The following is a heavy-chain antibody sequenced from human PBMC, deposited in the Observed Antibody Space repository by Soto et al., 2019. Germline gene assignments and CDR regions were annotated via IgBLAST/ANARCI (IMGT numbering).Heavy chain of an antibody. CDR3: ARTLGHYGMDV. Sequence: QVQLVESGGGVVQPGRSLRLSCAASGFTFSSYGMHWVRQAPGKGLEWVAVIWYDGSNKYYADSVKGRFTISRDNPKNTLYLQMNSLRAEDTAVYYCARTLGHYGMDVWGQGTTVTVSS. D-gene: IGHD1-26*01. CDR2: IWYDGSNK. J-gene: IGHJ6*02. V-gene: IGHV3-33*01. CDR1: GFTFSSYG.